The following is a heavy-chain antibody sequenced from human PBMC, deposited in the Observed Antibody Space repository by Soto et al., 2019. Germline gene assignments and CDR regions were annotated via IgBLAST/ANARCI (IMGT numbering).Heavy chain of an antibody. CDR2: IYYSGST. CDR1: GGSVSSGSYY. J-gene: IGHJ5*02. V-gene: IGHV4-61*01. D-gene: IGHD2-15*01. CDR3: ASLLGYCSGGSCYWFDP. Sequence: NPSETLSLTCTVSGGSVSSGSYYWSWIRQPPGKGLEWIGYIYYSGSTNYNPSLKSRVTISVDTSKNQFSLKLSSVTAADTAVYYCASLLGYCSGGSCYWFDPWGQGTLVTVSS.